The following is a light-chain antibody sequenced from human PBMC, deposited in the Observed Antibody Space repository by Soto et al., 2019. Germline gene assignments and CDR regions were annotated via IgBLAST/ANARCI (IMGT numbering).Light chain of an antibody. CDR3: HQYNSYSWT. J-gene: IGKJ1*01. CDR1: QSISSW. Sequence: DIQMTQSPSTLSASVGDRVTITCRASQSISSWLAWYQQKPGKAPKLLIYKASSLESGVPSRFSGSGSGTEFTLPISSLQPDDFATYYCHQYNSYSWTFGQGTKVEIK. CDR2: KAS. V-gene: IGKV1-5*03.